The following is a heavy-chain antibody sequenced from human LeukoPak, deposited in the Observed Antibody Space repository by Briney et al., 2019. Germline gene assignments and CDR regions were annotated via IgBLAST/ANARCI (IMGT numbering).Heavy chain of an antibody. D-gene: IGHD6-13*01. CDR2: IYPGDSDT. CDR1: GYSFTTYW. CDR3: ARRGGYSSRYFDY. Sequence: GKSLKISCKGSGYSFTTYWIGWVRQMPGKGLEWMGIIYPGDSDTKYSPSFQGQVTISADKSISTVYLQWSSLKASDTAMYYCARRGGYSSRYFDYWGQGTLVTVSS. V-gene: IGHV5-51*01. J-gene: IGHJ4*02.